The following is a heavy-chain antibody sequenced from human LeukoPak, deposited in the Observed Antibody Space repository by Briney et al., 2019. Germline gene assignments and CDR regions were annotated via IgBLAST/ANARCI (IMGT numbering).Heavy chain of an antibody. D-gene: IGHD4-17*01. Sequence: GESLKISCKGSGYSFTNQWIGWVRQMPGKGLEWMGIIYPGDSDTRYSPSFQGQVTISADKSISTAYLQWSSLKASDTAMYYCARRKDDYGEDFDYWGQGTLVTVSS. CDR2: IYPGDSDT. V-gene: IGHV5-51*01. J-gene: IGHJ4*02. CDR1: GYSFTNQW. CDR3: ARRKDDYGEDFDY.